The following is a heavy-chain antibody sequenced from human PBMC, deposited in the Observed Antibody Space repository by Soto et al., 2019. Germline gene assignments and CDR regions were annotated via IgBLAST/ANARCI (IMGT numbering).Heavy chain of an antibody. CDR1: GFTFSSYG. CDR2: IWYDGSNT. D-gene: IGHD3-10*01. Sequence: QEQLVESGGGVVQPGRSLRLSCAASGFTFSSYGMHWVRQAPGKGLEWVAVIWYDGSNTYYADSVKGRFTISRDNSKNTLYLQMNSLRAEDTAGYYCARDWAGAGDCWGQGTLVTVSS. CDR3: ARDWAGAGDC. J-gene: IGHJ4*02. V-gene: IGHV3-33*01.